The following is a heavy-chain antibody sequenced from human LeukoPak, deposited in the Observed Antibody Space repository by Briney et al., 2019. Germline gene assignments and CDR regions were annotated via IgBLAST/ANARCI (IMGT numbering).Heavy chain of an antibody. J-gene: IGHJ3*02. CDR1: GGSIRSYF. Sequence: PSETLSLTCTLSGGSIRSYFWSWIRQPPGNGLEWIGYMYYSGNTNYNPSLKSRVTMSVDTSKTQFSLKLTSVTAADPAMYYCAGSLGITMVRGVIVDAFDIWGQGTMVVVSS. V-gene: IGHV4-59*01. CDR3: AGSLGITMVRGVIVDAFDI. CDR2: MYYSGNT. D-gene: IGHD3-10*01.